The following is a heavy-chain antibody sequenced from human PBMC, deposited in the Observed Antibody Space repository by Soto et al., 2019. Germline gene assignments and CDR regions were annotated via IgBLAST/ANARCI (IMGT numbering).Heavy chain of an antibody. CDR2: ISRGSGTI. V-gene: IGHV3-48*01. J-gene: IGHJ4*02. Sequence: EVQLVESGGGLVQPGGSLRLSCAASGFTFSTYSMNWVRQGPGKGLEWISYISRGSGTIYYADSVRGRFTISRDNAKSSLYLQMNSLRAEDTAVYYCARGGDSSGWYSYWGQGALVTVSS. CDR3: ARGGDSSGWYSY. CDR1: GFTFSTYS. D-gene: IGHD6-19*01.